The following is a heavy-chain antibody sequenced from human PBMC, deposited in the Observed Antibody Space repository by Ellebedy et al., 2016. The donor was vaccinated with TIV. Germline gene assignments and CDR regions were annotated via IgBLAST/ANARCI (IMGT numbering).Heavy chain of an antibody. J-gene: IGHJ4*02. CDR3: ARDGHPGQWLYDY. CDR1: GYSISSGYY. CDR2: IYHSGST. Sequence: SETLSLXXTVSGYSISSGYYWGWIRQPPGKGLEWIGSIYHSGSTYYNPSLKSRVTISVDTSKNQFSLKLSSVTAADTAVYYCARDGHPGQWLYDYWGQGTLVTVSS. D-gene: IGHD6-19*01. V-gene: IGHV4-38-2*02.